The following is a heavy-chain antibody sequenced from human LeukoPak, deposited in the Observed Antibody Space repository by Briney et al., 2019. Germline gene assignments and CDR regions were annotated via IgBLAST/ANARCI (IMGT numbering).Heavy chain of an antibody. Sequence: PGGSLRLSCAASGFTFSSYSMNWVRQAPGKGLEWVSSISSSSSYIYYADSVKGRFTISRDNSKNTLYLQMNSLRAEDTAVYYCAKSEQSYSSGGGFDYWGQGTLVTVSS. J-gene: IGHJ4*02. CDR2: ISSSSSYI. D-gene: IGHD6-19*01. CDR1: GFTFSSYS. CDR3: AKSEQSYSSGGGFDY. V-gene: IGHV3-21*01.